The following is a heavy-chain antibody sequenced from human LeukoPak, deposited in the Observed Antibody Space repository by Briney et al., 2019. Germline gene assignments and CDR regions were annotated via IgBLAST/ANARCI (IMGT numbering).Heavy chain of an antibody. CDR3: ARHAIDSSGYYLHYFDY. CDR1: GGSISSYY. Sequence: SETLSLTCTVSGGSISSYYWNWIRQPPGKGLEWIGYIYYSGSTNYNPSLKSRVTILVDTSKNRFSLRLSSVTAADTAVYYCARHAIDSSGYYLHYFDYWGQGTLVTVSS. D-gene: IGHD3-22*01. CDR2: IYYSGST. V-gene: IGHV4-59*08. J-gene: IGHJ4*02.